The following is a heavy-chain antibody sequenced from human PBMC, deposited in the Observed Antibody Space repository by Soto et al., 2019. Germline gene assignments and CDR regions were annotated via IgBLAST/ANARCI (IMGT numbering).Heavy chain of an antibody. Sequence: QVQLVQSGAEVKKPGASVKVSCKASGYTFTSYDINWVRQATGQGLEWMGWMNPNSGNTGYAQKFQGRVTMTRNTSISTAYMELRSLRSEDTAVYYCARAVRNPFYYYMDVRGKGTTVTVSS. CDR1: GYTFTSYD. J-gene: IGHJ6*03. V-gene: IGHV1-8*01. CDR2: MNPNSGNT. CDR3: ARAVRNPFYYYMDV.